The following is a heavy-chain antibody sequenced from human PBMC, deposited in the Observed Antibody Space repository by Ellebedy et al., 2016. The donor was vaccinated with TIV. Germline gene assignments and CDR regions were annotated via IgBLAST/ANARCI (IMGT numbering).Heavy chain of an antibody. CDR1: GGPISNYY. CDR3: TRAGGLPYYAMDV. Sequence: MPSETLSLTCTVSGGPISNYYWSWIRQPPGKGLEWIGYNYYSGSTNYNPSLKSRVTISVDTSKNQFSLKLSSVTAADTAVYYCTRAGGLPYYAMDVWGQGTTVTVSS. V-gene: IGHV4-59*01. D-gene: IGHD3-16*01. J-gene: IGHJ6*02. CDR2: NYYSGST.